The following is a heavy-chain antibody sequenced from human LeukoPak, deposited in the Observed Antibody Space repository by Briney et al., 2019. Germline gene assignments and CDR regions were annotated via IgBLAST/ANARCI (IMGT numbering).Heavy chain of an antibody. CDR3: AKDLDETHYYGMDD. CDR2: ISWNSGSI. J-gene: IGHJ6*02. D-gene: IGHD2-2*03. CDR1: GFTFDDYA. Sequence: GGSLRLSCAASGFTFDDYAMHWVRQAPGKGLEWVSGISWNSGSIGYADSVKGRFTISRDNAKNSLYLQMNSLRAEDTALYYCAKDLDETHYYGMDDWGQGTTVTVSS. V-gene: IGHV3-9*01.